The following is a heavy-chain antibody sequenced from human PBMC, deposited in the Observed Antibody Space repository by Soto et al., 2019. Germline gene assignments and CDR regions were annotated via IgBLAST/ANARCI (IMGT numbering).Heavy chain of an antibody. CDR3: ARNVGPTVTAFDY. Sequence: EVQLVGSGGGLAQPGGSLRLSCAASGFTFSSNGMNWVRQAPGKGLEWLSYISESGSTVYYADSVKGRFTISRDNAKNTLYRQMNRSIAKDSPVYFCARNVGPTVTAFDYWGQVTPCTASS. J-gene: IGHJ4*02. CDR2: ISESGSTV. CDR1: GFTFSSNG. D-gene: IGHD2-21*02. V-gene: IGHV3-48*03.